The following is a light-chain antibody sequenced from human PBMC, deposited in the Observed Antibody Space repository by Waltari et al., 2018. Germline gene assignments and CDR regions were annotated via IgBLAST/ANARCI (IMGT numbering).Light chain of an antibody. J-gene: IGKJ2*01. CDR1: QSVSRY. V-gene: IGKV3-11*01. CDR3: HQQNNWPYT. Sequence: EIVLTQSPATLSFFPGERVTLSCRASQSVSRYMAWYQQKPGQAPRLLIYDISNRATGIPARFSGSGSGSDFTLTISSREPEDFAVYYCHQQNNWPYTFGQGTKLEI. CDR2: DIS.